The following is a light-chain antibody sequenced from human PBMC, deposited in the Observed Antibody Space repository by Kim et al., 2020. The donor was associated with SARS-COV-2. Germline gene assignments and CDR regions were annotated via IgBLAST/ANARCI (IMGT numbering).Light chain of an antibody. Sequence: PGPSVTIACSGRRSNIGSNQVYWLQQVPGAAPKLLIFRDNRRPSGVPDRFSGSKSGTSASLAISGLRSEDEADYYCAAWDDRLSGVFGGGTQLTVL. CDR3: AAWDDRLSGV. V-gene: IGLV1-47*01. J-gene: IGLJ3*02. CDR2: RDN. CDR1: RSNIGSNQ.